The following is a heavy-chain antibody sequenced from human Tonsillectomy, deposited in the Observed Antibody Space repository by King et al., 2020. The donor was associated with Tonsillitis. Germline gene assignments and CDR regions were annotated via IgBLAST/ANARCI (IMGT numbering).Heavy chain of an antibody. J-gene: IGHJ6*02. CDR2: IRSKANSYAT. CDR3: TRGGDYDSGYYYGMDV. Sequence: VQLVESGGGLVQPGGSLTLSCAASGFTFSGAAMHWVLQASGKGLEWGGLIRSKANSYATVYAASVNGRFTVSRDDSKKTAYLQVNRLKTEDTAVDYCTRGGDYDSGYYYGMDVWGQGTTVTVSS. D-gene: IGHD4-17*01. V-gene: IGHV3-73*02. CDR1: GFTFSGAA.